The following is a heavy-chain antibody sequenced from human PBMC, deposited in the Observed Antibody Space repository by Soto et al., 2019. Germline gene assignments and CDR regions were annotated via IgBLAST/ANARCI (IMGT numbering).Heavy chain of an antibody. J-gene: IGHJ4*02. CDR3: ARERRYTVSPAFDY. CDR1: GFTFSSYA. Sequence: QVQLVESGGGVVQPGRSLRLSCAASGFTFSSYAMHWVRQAPGKGLEWVAVISYDGSKKYYADSVQGRFTISRDNSKNPLYLQMNSPTAEDTAVYHCARERRYTVSPAFDYWGQGTLVTVSS. CDR2: ISYDGSKK. D-gene: IGHD5-18*01. V-gene: IGHV3-30-3*01.